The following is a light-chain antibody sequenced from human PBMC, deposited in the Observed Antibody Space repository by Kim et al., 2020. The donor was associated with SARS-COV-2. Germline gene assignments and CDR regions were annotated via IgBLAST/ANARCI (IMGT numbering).Light chain of an antibody. CDR1: QSISSW. Sequence: DIQMTQSPSTLSASVGDRVTITCRASQSISSWLAWYQQKPGKAPNLLIYDASSLESGVPSRFSGSGSGTEFTLTISSLQPDDFATYYCQQYNSYSRYTFGQGTKLEI. CDR3: QQYNSYSRYT. CDR2: DAS. J-gene: IGKJ2*01. V-gene: IGKV1-5*01.